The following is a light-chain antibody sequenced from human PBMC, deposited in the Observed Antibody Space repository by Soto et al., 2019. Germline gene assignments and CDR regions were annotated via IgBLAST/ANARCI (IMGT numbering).Light chain of an antibody. J-gene: IGLJ2*01. Sequence: QSALTQPASVSGSPGQSITISCTGTSSDVGSYTLVSWYQQHPGKAPKLMIYEGSNRPSGVSNRFSGSKSGNTASLTISGLQAEDEADYYCCSFAGSSTPVLFGGGTKVTVL. CDR2: EGS. V-gene: IGLV2-23*01. CDR1: SSDVGSYTL. CDR3: CSFAGSSTPVL.